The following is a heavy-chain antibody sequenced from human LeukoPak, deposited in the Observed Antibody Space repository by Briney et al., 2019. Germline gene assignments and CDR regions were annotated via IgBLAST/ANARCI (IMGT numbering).Heavy chain of an antibody. CDR1: GFTFSDYY. D-gene: IGHD3-16*01. V-gene: IGHV3-11*01. Sequence: GGSLRLSCAASGFTFSDYYMSWIRQAPGKGLEWVSYISSSGSTIYYADSVKGRFTISRDNAKNSLYLQMNSLRAEDTAVYYCARVDYSPYVSFDIWGQGTMVTVSS. CDR3: ARVDYSPYVSFDI. J-gene: IGHJ3*02. CDR2: ISSSGSTI.